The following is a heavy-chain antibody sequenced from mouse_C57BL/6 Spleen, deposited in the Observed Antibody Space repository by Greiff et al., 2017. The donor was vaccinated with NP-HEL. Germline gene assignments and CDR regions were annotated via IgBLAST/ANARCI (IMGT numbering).Heavy chain of an antibody. CDR2: ISSGGSYT. V-gene: IGHV5-6*01. Sequence: EVKVVESGGDLVKPGGSLKLSCAASGFTFSSYGMSWVRQTPDKRLEWVATISSGGSYTYYPDSVKGRFTISRDNAKNTLYLQMSSLKSEDTAMYYCARHYDVGYYAMDYWGQGTSVTVSS. J-gene: IGHJ4*01. D-gene: IGHD2-12*01. CDR3: ARHYDVGYYAMDY. CDR1: GFTFSSYG.